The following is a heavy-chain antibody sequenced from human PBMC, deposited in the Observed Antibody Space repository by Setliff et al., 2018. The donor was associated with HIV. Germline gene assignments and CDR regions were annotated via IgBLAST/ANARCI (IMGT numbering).Heavy chain of an antibody. CDR2: IYTGGNA. Sequence: SETLSLTCAVSGGSISRSNWWSWVRQPPGKGLEWIGHIYTGGNANYNPSLQSRVTISVDTSKNQFSLMLGSMTAADTAVYYCARERLSRLGFDYWGQGTLVTVSS. CDR3: ARERLSRLGFDY. CDR1: GGSISRSNW. V-gene: IGHV4-4*02. D-gene: IGHD1-1*01. J-gene: IGHJ4*02.